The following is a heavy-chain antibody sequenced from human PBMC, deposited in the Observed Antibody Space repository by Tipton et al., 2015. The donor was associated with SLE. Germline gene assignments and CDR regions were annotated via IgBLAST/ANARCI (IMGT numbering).Heavy chain of an antibody. CDR3: TRSNLGLIADH. J-gene: IGHJ4*02. Sequence: QSGPEVKKPGASVKVSCKASGYIFTTFAISWVRQAPGQGLEWMGWSSTYSGTPTYAQKFQDRVTMTTDTSTSTAYMELRSLRPDDTAMYFCTRSNLGLIADHWGQGTLVTVSS. CDR1: GYIFTTFA. CDR2: SSTYSGTP. V-gene: IGHV1-18*01. D-gene: IGHD3-16*01.